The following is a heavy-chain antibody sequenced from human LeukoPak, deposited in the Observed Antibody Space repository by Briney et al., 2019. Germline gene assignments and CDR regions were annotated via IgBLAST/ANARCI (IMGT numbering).Heavy chain of an antibody. CDR3: ARESSSWYYFDY. Sequence: ASVKVSCKASGGTFSSYAISWVRQAPGQGLEWMGWISAYNGNTNYAQKLQGRVTMTTDTSTSTAYMELRSLRSDDTAVYYCARESSSWYYFDYWGQGTLVTVSS. D-gene: IGHD6-13*01. V-gene: IGHV1-18*01. CDR2: ISAYNGNT. CDR1: GGTFSSYA. J-gene: IGHJ4*02.